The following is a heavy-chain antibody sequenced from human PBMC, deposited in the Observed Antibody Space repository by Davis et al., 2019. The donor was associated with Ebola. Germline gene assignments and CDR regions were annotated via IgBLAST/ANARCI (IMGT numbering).Heavy chain of an antibody. D-gene: IGHD5/OR15-5a*01. J-gene: IGHJ4*02. Sequence: SLKISCAASGFNFDEYAMHWVRQTPGKGLELVSGLSSNSATWGYADFVKGRFSISRDDAKNSLYLQMNTLRTEDTALYFCAKGLYDPNPHLDSWGQGTLVSVSS. V-gene: IGHV3-9*01. CDR1: GFNFDEYA. CDR2: LSSNSATW. CDR3: AKGLYDPNPHLDS.